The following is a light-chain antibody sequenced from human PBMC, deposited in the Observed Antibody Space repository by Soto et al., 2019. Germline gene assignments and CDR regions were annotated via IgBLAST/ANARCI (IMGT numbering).Light chain of an antibody. CDR1: QSVSGK. Sequence: EIVMTQSPATLYVSPGERATLSCRASQSVSGKLAWYQHKAGQAPRLLLYGASTRATGIPARISGSGSETEFSCTISRVQSEDFAVYYCQQYNDWPLTFGGGTKVDIK. CDR3: QQYNDWPLT. V-gene: IGKV3-15*01. J-gene: IGKJ4*01. CDR2: GAS.